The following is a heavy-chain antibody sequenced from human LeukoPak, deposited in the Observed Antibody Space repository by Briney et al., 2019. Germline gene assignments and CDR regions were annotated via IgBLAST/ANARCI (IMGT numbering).Heavy chain of an antibody. CDR2: INPNSGGT. CDR3: AREKDLVTGTTEFDY. V-gene: IGHV1-2*02. D-gene: IGHD1-7*01. Sequence: ASVKVSCKASGYTFTGYYMHWVRQAPGQGLEWMGWINPNSGGTNYAQKFQGRVTMTRDTSISTAYMEPSRLRSDDTAVYYCAREKDLVTGTTEFDYWGQGTLVTVSS. CDR1: GYTFTGYY. J-gene: IGHJ4*02.